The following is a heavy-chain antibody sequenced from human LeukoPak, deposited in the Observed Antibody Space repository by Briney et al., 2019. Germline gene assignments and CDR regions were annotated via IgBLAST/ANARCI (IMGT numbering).Heavy chain of an antibody. V-gene: IGHV7-4-1*02. CDR1: GYTFTSNA. D-gene: IGHD2-2*01. Sequence: ASVKVSCKASGYTFTSNAMNWVRQAPGQGLEWMGWINTNTGNPTYAQGFTGRFVFSLDTSVSTAYLQISSLKAEDTAVYYCARGYCSSTSCYGGSYWGQGTLVTVSS. CDR2: INTNTGNP. J-gene: IGHJ4*02. CDR3: ARGYCSSTSCYGGSY.